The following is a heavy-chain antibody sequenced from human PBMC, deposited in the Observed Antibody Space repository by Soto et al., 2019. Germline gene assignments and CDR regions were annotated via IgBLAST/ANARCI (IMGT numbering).Heavy chain of an antibody. CDR3: ARASGVNGDYVNWFDP. J-gene: IGHJ5*02. CDR1: EFTFSNYA. Sequence: PGGSLRLSCTASEFTFSNYAMSWVRQAPGKGLVWVSRINSDGSSTTYADSVKGRFTISRDNAKNTLYLQMNSLRAEDSAVYYCARASGVNGDYVNWFDPWGQGTLVTVSS. D-gene: IGHD4-17*01. CDR2: INSDGSST. V-gene: IGHV3-74*01.